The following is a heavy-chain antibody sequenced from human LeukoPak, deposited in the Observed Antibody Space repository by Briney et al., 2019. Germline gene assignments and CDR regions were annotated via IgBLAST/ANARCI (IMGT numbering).Heavy chain of an antibody. J-gene: IGHJ4*02. D-gene: IGHD2-15*01. CDR1: GYSLSELL. CDR2: IDHENGEE. CDR3: ATEGDYSLDY. Sequence: ASEKVSCKVSGYSLSELLIHWVRQPLGKGLEWMAGIDHENGEEVSAQNFQGRVTVAKDTSTDTAYMELSGLKSDDSAIYYCATEGDYSLDYWGQGTLVIVSS. V-gene: IGHV1-24*01.